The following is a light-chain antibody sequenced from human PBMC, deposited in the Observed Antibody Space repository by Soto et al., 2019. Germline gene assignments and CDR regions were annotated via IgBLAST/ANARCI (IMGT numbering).Light chain of an antibody. V-gene: IGLV2-23*02. J-gene: IGLJ1*01. CDR1: SSDVGAYNL. CDR2: EVS. CDR3: CSYAGVTWGYV. Sequence: QSALTQPASVSGSPGQSITISCTGTSSDVGAYNLVSWYQHYSGKAPELLIYEVSQSPSGISDRFSGSKSGKTASLTISGLQAEDEADYYCCSYAGVTWGYVFGTGTKVTAL.